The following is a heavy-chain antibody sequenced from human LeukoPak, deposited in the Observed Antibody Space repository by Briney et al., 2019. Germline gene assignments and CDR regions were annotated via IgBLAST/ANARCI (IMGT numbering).Heavy chain of an antibody. CDR1: GFTFSSYE. CDR2: ISSSGSTI. V-gene: IGHV3-48*03. CDR3: ASVYYDILTGQT. J-gene: IGHJ5*02. Sequence: GGSLRLSCAASGFTFSSYEMNWVRQAPGKGLEWVSYISSSGSTIYYADSVKGRFTISRDNAKNSLYLQMNSLRAEDTAVYYCASVYYDILTGQTWGQGTLVTVSS. D-gene: IGHD3-9*01.